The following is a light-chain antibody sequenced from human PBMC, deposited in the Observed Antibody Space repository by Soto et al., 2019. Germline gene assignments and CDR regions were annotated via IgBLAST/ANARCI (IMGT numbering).Light chain of an antibody. V-gene: IGKV3-20*01. J-gene: IGKJ1*01. CDR2: DAS. CDR3: EQYGSSPGT. CDR1: QSVSSSY. Sequence: EIVLTQSPGTLSLSPGERATLSCRASQSVSSSYLAWYQQKPGQAPRLLIYDASSRATGSPDRFSGSGSGTAFTLTISRLEPDDFAVYYCEQYGSSPGTFGQGTKVEIK.